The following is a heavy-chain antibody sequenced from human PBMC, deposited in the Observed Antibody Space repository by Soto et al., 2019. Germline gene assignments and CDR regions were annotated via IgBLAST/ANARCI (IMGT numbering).Heavy chain of an antibody. Sequence: ASVKVSCQASGYTFTSYGISWVRQAPGQGLEWMGWISAYNGNTNYAQKLQGRVTMTTDTSTSTAYMELRSLRSDDTAVYYCARATLEYYYDSSGFDPWGQGTLVTVSS. CDR1: GYTFTSYG. CDR3: ARATLEYYYDSSGFDP. CDR2: ISAYNGNT. V-gene: IGHV1-18*01. J-gene: IGHJ5*02. D-gene: IGHD3-22*01.